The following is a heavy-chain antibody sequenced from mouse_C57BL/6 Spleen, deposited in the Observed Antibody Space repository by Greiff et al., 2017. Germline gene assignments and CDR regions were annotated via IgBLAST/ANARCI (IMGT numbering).Heavy chain of an antibody. Sequence: QVQLQQSGAELVRPGASVKLSCKASGYTFTDYYINWVKQRPGQGLEWIARIYPGSGNTYYNEKFKGKATLTAEKSSSTAYMQLSSLTSEDSAVYFCARSTIRSDFDYWGQGTTLTVSS. J-gene: IGHJ2*01. CDR3: ARSTIRSDFDY. CDR1: GYTFTDYY. D-gene: IGHD1-1*01. CDR2: IYPGSGNT. V-gene: IGHV1-76*01.